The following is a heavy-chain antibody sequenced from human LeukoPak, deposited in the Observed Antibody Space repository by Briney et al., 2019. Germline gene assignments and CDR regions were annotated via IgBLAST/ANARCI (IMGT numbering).Heavy chain of an antibody. J-gene: IGHJ4*02. D-gene: IGHD1-26*01. V-gene: IGHV3-74*01. CDR3: ARGPEREHIDY. Sequence: GGSLRLSCAASGFTFSSYWMYWVRQAPGQGLVWVSRINIDADSISYADSVKGRFTISRDNAKNTLYLQMNSLRGEGTAVYYCARGPEREHIDYWGQGTLVTVS. CDR2: INIDADSI. CDR1: GFTFSSYW.